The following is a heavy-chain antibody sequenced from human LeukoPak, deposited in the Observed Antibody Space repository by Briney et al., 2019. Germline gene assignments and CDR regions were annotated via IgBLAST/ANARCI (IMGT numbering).Heavy chain of an antibody. CDR3: ARRYPFYGMDV. V-gene: IGHV3-48*03. CDR1: GFTFSSYA. CDR2: ISSSGSSL. Sequence: GGSLRLSCSASGFTFSSYAMHWVRQAPGKGLEWVSYISSSGSSLFYVDSVEGRFTISRDNAKNSLHLQMNSLRAEDTAVYYCARRYPFYGMDVWGLGTTVTVSS. J-gene: IGHJ6*02. D-gene: IGHD3-9*01.